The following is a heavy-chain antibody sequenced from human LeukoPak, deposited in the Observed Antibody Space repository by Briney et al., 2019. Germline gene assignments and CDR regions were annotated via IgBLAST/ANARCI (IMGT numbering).Heavy chain of an antibody. V-gene: IGHV1-3*01. Sequence: ALVTVSCKASGYTFTSYAMHWVRQAPGQRLEWMGWINAGNGNTKYSQKFRGRVTITRDTSASTAYMELSSLRSEDTAVYYCAREVAAAGVPDWGQGTLVTVSS. J-gene: IGHJ4*02. CDR3: AREVAAAGVPD. CDR1: GYTFTSYA. CDR2: INAGNGNT. D-gene: IGHD6-13*01.